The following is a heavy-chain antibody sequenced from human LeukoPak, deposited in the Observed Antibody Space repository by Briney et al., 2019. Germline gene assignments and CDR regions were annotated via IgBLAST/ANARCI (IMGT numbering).Heavy chain of an antibody. Sequence: GGSLRLSCAASGFTFSGYWMSWVRQAPGKGLEWVANIKQDGSEKYYVDSVKGRFTISRDNAKNSLYLQMNSLRAEDTAVYYCARGAHSTSCRTMCHFDYWGQGTLVTVSS. D-gene: IGHD2-2*01. J-gene: IGHJ4*02. CDR3: ARGAHSTSCRTMCHFDY. CDR2: IKQDGSEK. CDR1: GFTFSGYW. V-gene: IGHV3-7*01.